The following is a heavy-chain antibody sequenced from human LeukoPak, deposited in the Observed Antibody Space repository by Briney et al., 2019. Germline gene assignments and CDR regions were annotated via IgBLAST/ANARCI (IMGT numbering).Heavy chain of an antibody. D-gene: IGHD2-2*01. CDR1: GYTFTSYA. J-gene: IGHJ5*02. CDR2: INTYTGNP. Sequence: ASVKVSCKASGYTFTSYAMNWVRQAPGQGLEWMGWINTYTGNPTYAQGFTGRFVFSLDTSVSTAYLQISSLKAEDTAVYYCARDRKPIVVVPAAKYNWFDPWGQGTLVTVSS. CDR3: ARDRKPIVVVPAAKYNWFDP. V-gene: IGHV7-4-1*02.